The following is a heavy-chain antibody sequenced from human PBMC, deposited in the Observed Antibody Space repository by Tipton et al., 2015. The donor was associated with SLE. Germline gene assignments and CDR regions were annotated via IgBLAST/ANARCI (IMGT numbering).Heavy chain of an antibody. CDR2: ITGSSGYI. J-gene: IGHJ4*02. CDR1: GFTFSSYS. V-gene: IGHV3-21*01. CDR3: ARRDGYNSFDY. Sequence: GSLRLSCAASGFTFSSYSMNWVRQAPGKGLEWVSSITGSSGYIYYADSVKGRFTISRDNAKSSLYLQMNSLRAEDTAVYYCARRDGYNSFDYWGQGTLVTVSS. D-gene: IGHD5-24*01.